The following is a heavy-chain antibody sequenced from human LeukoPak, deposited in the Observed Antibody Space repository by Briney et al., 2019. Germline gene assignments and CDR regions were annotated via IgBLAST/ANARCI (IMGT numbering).Heavy chain of an antibody. D-gene: IGHD3-22*01. Sequence: PGGSLRLSCAVSGFTVSSNYMSWVRQAPGKGLEWVSVIYSGGSTYYADSVKGRFTISRDNSKNTLYLQMNSLRAEDTAVHYCARGGVVFTSYFDYWGQGTLVTVSS. CDR2: IYSGGST. CDR1: GFTVSSNY. CDR3: ARGGVVFTSYFDY. J-gene: IGHJ4*02. V-gene: IGHV3-53*01.